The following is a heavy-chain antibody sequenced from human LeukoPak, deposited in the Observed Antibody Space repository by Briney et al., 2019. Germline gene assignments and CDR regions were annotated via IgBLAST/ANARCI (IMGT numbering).Heavy chain of an antibody. CDR1: GFTFSSYG. D-gene: IGHD3-22*01. CDR2: ISGSGGST. Sequence: GGSLRLSCAASGFTFSSYGISWVRQAPGKGLEWVSAISGSGGSTYYADSVKGRFTISRDNSKNTLYLQMNSLRAEDTAVYYCAKKGDGSGYYIDYWGQGTLVTVSS. CDR3: AKKGDGSGYYIDY. V-gene: IGHV3-23*01. J-gene: IGHJ4*02.